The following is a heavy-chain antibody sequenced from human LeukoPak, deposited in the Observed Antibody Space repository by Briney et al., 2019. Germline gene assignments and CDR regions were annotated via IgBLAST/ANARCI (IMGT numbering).Heavy chain of an antibody. Sequence: KPGRSPRLSCAASGFTFSRHSINWVRQAPGKGLEWVSSSSTSSSYIYYADSVKGRFTISRDNAKNSLYLQMNSLRAEDTAVYYCARDPENVSGSHSHFDLWGRGTLVTVSS. V-gene: IGHV3-21*01. CDR2: SSTSSSYI. D-gene: IGHD1-26*01. CDR1: GFTFSRHS. J-gene: IGHJ2*01. CDR3: ARDPENVSGSHSHFDL.